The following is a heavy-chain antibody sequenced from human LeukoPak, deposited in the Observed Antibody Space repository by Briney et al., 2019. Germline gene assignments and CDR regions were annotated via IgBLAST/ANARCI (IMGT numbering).Heavy chain of an antibody. CDR1: GFTFSTYW. D-gene: IGHD3-9*01. J-gene: IGHJ4*02. Sequence: GSLRLSCAVSGFTFSTYWMHWVRQAPGKGLVWVSHIKSDGSSTSYADSVKGRFTISRDNAKNTLYLQMNSLRAEDTAVYYCAKVTVLRYFDWLRNYFDYWGQGTLVTVSS. CDR2: IKSDGSST. V-gene: IGHV3-74*01. CDR3: AKVTVLRYFDWLRNYFDY.